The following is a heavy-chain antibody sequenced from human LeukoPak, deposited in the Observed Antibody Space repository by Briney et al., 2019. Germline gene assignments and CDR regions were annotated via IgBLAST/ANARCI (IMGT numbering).Heavy chain of an antibody. J-gene: IGHJ4*02. CDR2: ISYNGNNR. Sequence: GGSLRLSCAASGFIFRSYTMNWVRQAPGKGLECATFISYNGNNRYYADSVKGRFTISRDNSKNTLSLQMDSLRDEDSGVYYCARWTGADFSGYYDYWGQGTLVTVSS. CDR1: GFIFRSYT. CDR3: ARWTGADFSGYYDY. D-gene: IGHD3-22*01. V-gene: IGHV3-33*08.